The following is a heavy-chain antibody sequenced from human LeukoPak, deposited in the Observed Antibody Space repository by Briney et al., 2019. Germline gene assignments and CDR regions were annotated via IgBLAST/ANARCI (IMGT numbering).Heavy chain of an antibody. D-gene: IGHD6-13*01. CDR3: AGDSHSSSWYPPFDY. Sequence: GGSLRLSCAASGFTFSSYAVHWVRQAPGKGLEWVAFISHDGSNKYYADSVKGRFTISRDNSKNTLYLQMNSLRAEDTAVYYCAGDSHSSSWYPPFDYWGQGTLVTVSS. CDR2: ISHDGSNK. V-gene: IGHV3-30*14. CDR1: GFTFSSYA. J-gene: IGHJ4*02.